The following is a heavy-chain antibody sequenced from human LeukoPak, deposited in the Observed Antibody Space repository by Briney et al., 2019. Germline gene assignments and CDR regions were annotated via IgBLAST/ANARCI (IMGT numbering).Heavy chain of an antibody. Sequence: PGGSLRLSCAASGFSFSSYSMNWVRQAPGKGLEWVSAISGSGGSTYYADSVKGRFTISRDNSKNTLYLQMNSLRAEDTAVYYCAKYLPSWYGCGLYWGQGTLVTVSS. CDR1: GFSFSSYS. V-gene: IGHV3-23*01. D-gene: IGHD2-2*01. CDR3: AKYLPSWYGCGLY. CDR2: ISGSGGST. J-gene: IGHJ4*02.